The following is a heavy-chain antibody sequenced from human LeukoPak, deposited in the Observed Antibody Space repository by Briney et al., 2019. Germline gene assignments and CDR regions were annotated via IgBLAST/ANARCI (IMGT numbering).Heavy chain of an antibody. CDR2: IIPIFGTG. V-gene: IGHV1-69*06. Sequence: SVKVSCKASGGTFSSYTISWVRQAPGQGLEWMGGIIPIFGTGNYAQKFQGRVTITADKSTSTAYMELSSLRSEDTAVYYCARVGYSGSYQYYYYMDVWGKGTTVTVSS. D-gene: IGHD1-26*01. CDR3: ARVGYSGSYQYYYYMDV. J-gene: IGHJ6*03. CDR1: GGTFSSYT.